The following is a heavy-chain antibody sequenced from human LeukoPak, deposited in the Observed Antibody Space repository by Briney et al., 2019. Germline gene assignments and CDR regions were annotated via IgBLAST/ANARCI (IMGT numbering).Heavy chain of an antibody. J-gene: IGHJ4*02. V-gene: IGHV4-39*01. CDR2: MYFSGSI. D-gene: IGHD1-26*01. CDR1: GGSVSSSFYY. CDR3: ANAASYSVDS. Sequence: SETLSLTCTVSGGSVSSSFYYWGWLRQPPGKGLEWIASMYFSGSIHYNRSLKSRVDISVDTSKNQFSLKLTSVTAADTAVYYCANAASYSVDSWGQGTLVTVSS.